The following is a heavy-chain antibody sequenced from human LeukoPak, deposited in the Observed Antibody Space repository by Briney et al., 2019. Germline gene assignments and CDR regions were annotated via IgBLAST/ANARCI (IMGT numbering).Heavy chain of an antibody. V-gene: IGHV1-46*01. CDR1: GYTFTSYY. CDR2: INPSGGST. D-gene: IGHD6-13*01. Sequence: ASVKVSCKASGYTFTSYYMHWVRQAPGQGLEWMGIINPSGGSTSYAQKFQGRVTMTRDTSTSTVYMELSSLRSEDTAVYYYAREYSSSWYPLSPTGYYYYYMDVWGKGTTVTISS. CDR3: AREYSSSWYPLSPTGYYYYYMDV. J-gene: IGHJ6*03.